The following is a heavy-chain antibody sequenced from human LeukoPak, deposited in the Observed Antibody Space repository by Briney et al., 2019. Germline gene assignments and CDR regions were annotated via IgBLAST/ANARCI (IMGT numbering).Heavy chain of an antibody. V-gene: IGHV3-23*01. CDR2: INSGGGST. Sequence: GGSLRLSCAASEFTFNNYAMTWVRQAPGEGPEWVSAINSGGGSTYYADSVKGRFTISRDNSKNTLYLQMNSLRAEDTAVYYCAKAYGGSYYDFWSGYYPYYFDYWGQGTLVTVSS. CDR3: AKAYGGSYYDFWSGYYPYYFDY. J-gene: IGHJ4*02. CDR1: EFTFNNYA. D-gene: IGHD3-3*01.